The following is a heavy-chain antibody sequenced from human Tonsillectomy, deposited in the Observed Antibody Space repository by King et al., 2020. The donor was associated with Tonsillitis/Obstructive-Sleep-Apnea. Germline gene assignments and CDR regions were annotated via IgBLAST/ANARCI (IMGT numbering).Heavy chain of an antibody. CDR3: AKAGTVIPGSGWFDP. CDR2: INPNNGGT. Sequence: HGQLVQSGAEVKKPGASVKVSCKASGYTFTDYFMHWVRQAPGQGLEWIGRINPNNGGTNFAQKFQGRVTMTRDTSISTAYMELSRLISDDTAVYYCAKAGTVIPGSGWFDPWGQGTLVTVSS. CDR1: GYTFTDYF. V-gene: IGHV1-2*06. D-gene: IGHD3-10*01. J-gene: IGHJ5*02.